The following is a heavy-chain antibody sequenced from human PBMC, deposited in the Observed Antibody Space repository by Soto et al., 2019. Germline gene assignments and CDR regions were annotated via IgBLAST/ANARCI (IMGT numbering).Heavy chain of an antibody. Sequence: VQLLESGGGLVQPGGSLRLSCAASGFTFSTYAMSWVRQAPGKGLEWVSAISDNGGSTNYADSVKGRFTISRDNSKNTLYLQMNSLRAEDTAVYYCAKEVQPFGGIHYWGQGTLVTVSS. V-gene: IGHV3-23*01. D-gene: IGHD3-16*01. CDR2: ISDNGGST. J-gene: IGHJ4*02. CDR3: AKEVQPFGGIHY. CDR1: GFTFSTYA.